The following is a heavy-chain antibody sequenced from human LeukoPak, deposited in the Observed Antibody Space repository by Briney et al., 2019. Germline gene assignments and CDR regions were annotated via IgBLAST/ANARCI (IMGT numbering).Heavy chain of an antibody. CDR1: GYTFTSYY. CDR3: VANSRHYYFDY. CDR2: INPSGGST. V-gene: IGHV1-46*01. J-gene: IGHJ4*02. D-gene: IGHD2-15*01. Sequence: ASVTVSCKASGYTFTSYYMHWVRRAPGQGLEWMGIINPSGGSTSYAQKFQGRVTMTRDTSTSTVYMELSSLRSEDTAVYYCVANSRHYYFDYWGQGTLVTVSS.